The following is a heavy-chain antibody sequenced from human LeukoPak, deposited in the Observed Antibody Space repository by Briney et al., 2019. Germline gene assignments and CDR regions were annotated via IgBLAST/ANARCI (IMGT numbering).Heavy chain of an antibody. D-gene: IGHD6-19*01. CDR2: IYSGGST. CDR3: AKEAAVAASFDY. J-gene: IGHJ4*02. CDR1: GFTVSSNY. V-gene: IGHV3-53*01. Sequence: PGGSLRLSCTASGFTVSSNYMSWVRQAPGQGLEWVSVIYSGGSTYYADSVKGRFTISRDNSKNTLYLEMNSLRADDTAVYYCAKEAAVAASFDYWGQGTLVTVSS.